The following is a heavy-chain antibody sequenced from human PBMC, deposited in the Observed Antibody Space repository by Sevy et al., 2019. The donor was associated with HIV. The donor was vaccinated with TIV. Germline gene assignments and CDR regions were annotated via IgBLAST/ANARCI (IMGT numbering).Heavy chain of an antibody. D-gene: IGHD2-2*01. CDR3: AKDQGGGQNYAITDLCHI. J-gene: IGHJ3*02. V-gene: IGHV3-33*06. CDR1: GFTFSVSG. CDR2: IWDDGHNK. Sequence: GGSLRLSCAASGFTFSVSGMHWVRQAPGKGLEWLAVIWDDGHNKYYADSVKGRFTISRDNSKNTLFLQMNSLRVEDTAMYYCAKDQGGGQNYAITDLCHIWGQGTMVTVSS.